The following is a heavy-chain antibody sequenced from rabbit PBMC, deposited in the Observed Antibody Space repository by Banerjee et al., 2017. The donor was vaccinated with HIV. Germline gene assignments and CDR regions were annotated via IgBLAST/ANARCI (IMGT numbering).Heavy chain of an antibody. J-gene: IGHJ4*01. Sequence: QSLEESGGDLVKPEGSLTLTCTASGFSFSRYYMCWVRQAPGKGLEWIACIYAGSSGRTYYASWAKGRFTISKTSSTTVTLQMTSLTAADTATYFCARGSSYYTYFNLWGPGTLVTV. CDR1: GFSFSRYY. CDR3: ARGSSYYTYFNL. D-gene: IGHD8-1*01. V-gene: IGHV1S40*01. CDR2: IYAGSSGRT.